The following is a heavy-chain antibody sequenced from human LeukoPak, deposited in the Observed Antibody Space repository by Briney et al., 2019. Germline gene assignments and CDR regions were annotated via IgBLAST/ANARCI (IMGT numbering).Heavy chain of an antibody. CDR2: IYPGDSDT. CDR3: ARRKLGYCSGGSYYYFDY. D-gene: IGHD2-15*01. Sequence: GESLKISCKGSGYSFTSYWIGWVRQMPGKGLEWMGIIYPGDSDTRYSPSFQGQVTISADKSISTAYLQWSSLKASDTAMYYCARRKLGYCSGGSYYYFDYWGQGTLVTVSS. J-gene: IGHJ4*02. CDR1: GYSFTSYW. V-gene: IGHV5-51*01.